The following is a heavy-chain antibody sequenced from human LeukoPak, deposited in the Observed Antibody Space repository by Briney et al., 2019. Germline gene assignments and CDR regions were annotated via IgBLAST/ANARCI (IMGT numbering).Heavy chain of an antibody. D-gene: IGHD3-10*01. J-gene: IGHJ5*02. CDR2: IKQDGSDK. CDR1: GFIFSTYW. V-gene: IGHV3-7*01. CDR3: ARGLRGSGSYYNWFDP. Sequence: PGGSLRLSCAASGFIFSTYWMSWVRQAPGKGLEWVANIKQDGSDKYYVDSVKGRFTISRDNSKNTLYLQMNSLRAEDTAVYYCARGLRGSGSYYNWFDPWGQGTLVTVSS.